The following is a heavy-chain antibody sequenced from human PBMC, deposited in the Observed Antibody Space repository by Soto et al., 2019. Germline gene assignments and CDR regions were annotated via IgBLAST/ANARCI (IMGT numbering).Heavy chain of an antibody. CDR1: GFTFSSYA. Sequence: PGGSLRLSCAASGFTFSSYAMHWVRQAPGKGLEWVAVISYDGSNKYYADSVKGRFTISRDNSKNTLYLQMNSLRAEDTAVYYCAREGGSYLAWRDAFDIWGQGTMVTVSS. CDR2: ISYDGSNK. J-gene: IGHJ3*02. CDR3: AREGGSYLAWRDAFDI. V-gene: IGHV3-30-3*01. D-gene: IGHD1-26*01.